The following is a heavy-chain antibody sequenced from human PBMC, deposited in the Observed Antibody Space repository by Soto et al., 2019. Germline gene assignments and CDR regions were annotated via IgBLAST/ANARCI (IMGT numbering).Heavy chain of an antibody. J-gene: IGHJ5*02. CDR1: GFTFSSYG. Sequence: QVQLVESGGGVVQPGRSLRLSCAASGFTFSSYGMHWVRQAPGKGLEWVAVISYDGRNKYYADSVKGRFTISRDNSKNTLYLQMNSLRAEDTAVYYCAKDPRYFDWLLRGWFDPWGQGTLVTVSS. V-gene: IGHV3-30*18. D-gene: IGHD3-9*01. CDR2: ISYDGRNK. CDR3: AKDPRYFDWLLRGWFDP.